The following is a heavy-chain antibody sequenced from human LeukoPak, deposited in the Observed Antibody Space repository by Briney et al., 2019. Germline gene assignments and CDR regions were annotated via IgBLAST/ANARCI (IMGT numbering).Heavy chain of an antibody. J-gene: IGHJ4*02. Sequence: KSSETLSLTCTVSGGSISSGDYYWSWIRQHPGKGLEWIGYIYYTGSTYYNPSLKNRLTISIDTSKSQFSLKLTSVTAADTAVYYCARDPIAYCGADCYSDWGQGTLVTVSS. V-gene: IGHV4-31*03. D-gene: IGHD2-21*02. CDR3: ARDPIAYCGADCYSD. CDR2: IYYTGST. CDR1: GGSISSGDYY.